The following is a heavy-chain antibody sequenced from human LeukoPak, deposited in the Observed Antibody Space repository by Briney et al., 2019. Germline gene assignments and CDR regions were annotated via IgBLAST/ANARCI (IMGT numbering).Heavy chain of an antibody. CDR1: GFIFDDYA. V-gene: IGHV3-9*01. CDR3: AKGDYYDSSGPNDY. D-gene: IGHD3-22*01. CDR2: ISWNSGSI. J-gene: IGHJ4*02. Sequence: GGSLRLSCAASGFIFDDYAMHWVRQAPGKGLEWVSGISWNSGSIGYADSVKGRFTISRDNAKNSLYLQMNSLRAEDTALYYCAKGDYYDSSGPNDYWGQGTLVTVSS.